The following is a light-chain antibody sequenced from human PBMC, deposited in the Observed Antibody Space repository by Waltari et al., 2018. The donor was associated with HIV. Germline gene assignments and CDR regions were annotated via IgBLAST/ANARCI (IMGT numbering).Light chain of an antibody. CDR1: SSDVGGYNY. CDR3: SSYTSSSTPYV. J-gene: IGLJ1*01. V-gene: IGLV2-14*03. CDR2: DVS. Sequence: QSALTQPASVSGSPGQLITISCTGTSSDVGGYNYVSWYQQHPGKAPKLIIYDVSNRPSGVSNRFSGSKSGNTASLTISGLQAEDEADYYCSSYTSSSTPYVFGTGTKVTVL.